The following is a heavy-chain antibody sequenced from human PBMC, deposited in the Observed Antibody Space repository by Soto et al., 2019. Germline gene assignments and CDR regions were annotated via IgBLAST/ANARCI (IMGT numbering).Heavy chain of an antibody. CDR1: GFTFSDYT. CDR2: ISDTT. V-gene: IGHV3-23*01. D-gene: IGHD1-26*01. Sequence: EVQLLESGGDLVQPGGSLRLSCAASGFTFSDYTMTWVRQAPGKGLEWVSTISDTTFYADSVKGRFTISRDNTRHLVYMQMNSLRAEDTATYYCAKTVWEASGSVPSVTLDFWGQGTLVIVSS. J-gene: IGHJ4*02. CDR3: AKTVWEASGSVPSVTLDF.